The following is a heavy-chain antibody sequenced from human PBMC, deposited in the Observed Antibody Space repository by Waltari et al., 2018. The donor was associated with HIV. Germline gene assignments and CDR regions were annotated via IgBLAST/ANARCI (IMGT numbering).Heavy chain of an antibody. D-gene: IGHD4-17*01. CDR1: GFVFGSHW. CDR2: IDSDGIVR. J-gene: IGHJ6*02. V-gene: IGHV3-74*03. CDR3: VKDVTVTHYGDYYSGLDV. Sequence: VESGGIAVQPGGSLRPSCTASGFVFGSHWVHCVRQSPGKGLLWVSRIDSDGIVRKYADTVKGRFTVSRDNINNKVFLEMKSLRVEDSGIYYCVKDVTVTHYGDYYSGLDVWGQGTTVTV.